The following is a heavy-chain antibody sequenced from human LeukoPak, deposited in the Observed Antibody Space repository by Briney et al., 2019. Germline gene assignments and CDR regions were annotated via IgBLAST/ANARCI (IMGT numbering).Heavy chain of an antibody. J-gene: IGHJ4*02. CDR2: IYTSGST. CDR1: GGSISSGSYY. CDR3: ARVTTGGYYNC. D-gene: IGHD3-22*01. V-gene: IGHV4-61*02. Sequence: PSQTLSLTCSVSGGSISSGSYYWSWIRQPAGKGLEWIGRIYTSGSTNYNPSLKSRVTMSFDASNNQFSLRLSSVTAADTAVYYCARVTTGGYYNCWGQGTLATASS.